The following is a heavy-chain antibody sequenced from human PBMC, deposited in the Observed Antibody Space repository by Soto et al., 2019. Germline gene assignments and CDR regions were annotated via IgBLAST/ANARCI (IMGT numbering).Heavy chain of an antibody. CDR2: IYQSGST. CDR3: ARERPDGSRLDP. D-gene: IGHD6-13*01. V-gene: IGHV4-30-2*05. CDR1: GGSINSGGYS. Sequence: SETLSLTCDVSGGSINSGGYSWSWIRQPPGKGLEWVGYIYQSGSTYYNPSLKSRVTISVDTSKNQFSLKLSSVTAADTAVYYCARERPDGSRLDPWGQGTLVTVSS. J-gene: IGHJ5*02.